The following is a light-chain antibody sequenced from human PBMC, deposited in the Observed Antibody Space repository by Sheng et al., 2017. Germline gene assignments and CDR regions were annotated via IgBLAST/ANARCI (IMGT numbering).Light chain of an antibody. Sequence: EIVLTQSPGTLSVSPGERATLSCRASQSFGSSYLAWYQQKPGQAPRLLIYGASSRATGIPDRFSGTGSGTDFTLTISRLEPEDFAVYYCQQYGTSPRTFGQGTKVEIK. CDR1: QSFGSSY. CDR2: GAS. J-gene: IGKJ1*01. V-gene: IGKV3-20*01. CDR3: QQYGTSPRT.